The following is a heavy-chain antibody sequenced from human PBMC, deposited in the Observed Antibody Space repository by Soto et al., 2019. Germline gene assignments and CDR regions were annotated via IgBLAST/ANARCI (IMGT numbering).Heavy chain of an antibody. CDR2: ISGDNVNR. CDR3: GREGQQLAQEQSVQSNGVDG. CDR1: GYNLREYG. J-gene: IGHJ6*02. Sequence: QVHLVQSGVEVKKPGASVMFSCTAHGYNLREYGVSWLRQVPGQGFEWMGWISGDNVNRRSSQRFQDRLTMTPDTSTNTASMELRSLRSDDTAGYFCGREGQQLAQEQSVQSNGVDGWGEGASVTVSS. D-gene: IGHD6-13*01. V-gene: IGHV1-18*01.